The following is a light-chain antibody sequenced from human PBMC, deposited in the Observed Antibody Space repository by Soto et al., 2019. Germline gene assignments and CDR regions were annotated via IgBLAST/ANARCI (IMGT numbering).Light chain of an antibody. V-gene: IGKV3-15*01. CDR2: GAS. CDR3: QQYNNWHCPSWT. Sequence: EIVMTQSPAILSVSPGERATLSCRARQSVSSNLAWYQQKPGQATRLRIYGASTRTTGNPARFSGSGSGTALTPTISSLQSEEFAVYSCQQYNNWHCPSWTFGQGTKVEIK. CDR1: QSVSSN. J-gene: IGKJ1*01.